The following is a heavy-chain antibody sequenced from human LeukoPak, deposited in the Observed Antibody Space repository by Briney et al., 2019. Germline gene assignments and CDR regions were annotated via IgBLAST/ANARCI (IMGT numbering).Heavy chain of an antibody. D-gene: IGHD4/OR15-4a*01. V-gene: IGHV3-21*04. Sequence: GGSLRLSCAASGFTFSTYYMSWVRQAPGKGLEWVSFISSSRSYIYYADSVKGRFTISRDNAKNTLYLQMNSLRAEDTAVYYCARSGLSRFDYWGQGTLVTVSS. CDR2: ISSSRSYI. CDR3: ARSGLSRFDY. CDR1: GFTFSTYY. J-gene: IGHJ4*02.